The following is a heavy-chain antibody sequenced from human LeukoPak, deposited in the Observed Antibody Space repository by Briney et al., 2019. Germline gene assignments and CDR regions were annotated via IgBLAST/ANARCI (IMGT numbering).Heavy chain of an antibody. CDR3: VKDRWVDH. V-gene: IGHV3-53*05. CDR2: IYGDGRI. D-gene: IGHD6-13*01. CDR1: GFTVSSYY. J-gene: IGHJ4*02. Sequence: GGSLILSCVASGFTVSSYYMIWVRQAPGKGLKRVSVIYGDGRIRYADSVRGRFTISRDNSKNTLYLQMSSLRPEDTAVYYCVKDRWVDHWGQGTLVTVSS.